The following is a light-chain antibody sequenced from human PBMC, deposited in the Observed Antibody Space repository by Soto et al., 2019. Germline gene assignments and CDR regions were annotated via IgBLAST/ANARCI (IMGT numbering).Light chain of an antibody. CDR1: SSDVGGYNH. Sequence: QSALTQPASVSGSPGQSITISCTGTSSDVGGYNHVSWYQQHPGKAPKLMTYEVSDRPSGVSNRFSGSKSGNTASLTISGLQAEDEADYYCSSYTSSSTWVFGGGTKLTVL. V-gene: IGLV2-14*01. CDR3: SSYTSSSTWV. CDR2: EVS. J-gene: IGLJ3*02.